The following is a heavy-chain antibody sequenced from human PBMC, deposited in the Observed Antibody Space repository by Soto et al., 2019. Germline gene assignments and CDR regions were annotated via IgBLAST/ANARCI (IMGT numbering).Heavy chain of an antibody. J-gene: IGHJ6*02. CDR2: ISGSGGTT. V-gene: IGHV3-23*01. CDR1: GFTFSSYA. CDR3: AKGRAPFLGRGMDV. Sequence: GGSLRLSCAASGFTFSSYAMSWVRQAAGKGLEWVSDISGSGGTTYYADSVKGRFTISRDSSKNTLYLQMNSLRAEDTAVYYCAKGRAPFLGRGMDVWGQGTTVTVSS.